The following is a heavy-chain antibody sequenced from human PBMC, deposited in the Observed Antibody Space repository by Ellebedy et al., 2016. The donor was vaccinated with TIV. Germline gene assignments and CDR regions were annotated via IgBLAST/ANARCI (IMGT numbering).Heavy chain of an antibody. CDR2: ISSSGDTI. CDR1: GFSFSEYY. D-gene: IGHD1-1*01. V-gene: IGHV3-11*01. Sequence: GESLKISCAASGFSFSEYYMSWIRQAPGKGLEWVSYISSSGDTIYADSVKGRFTVSRDNAKNSLYLHMKSLRAEDTAVYHCAKEDWNDEWLEEWGQGALVKVSS. J-gene: IGHJ4*02. CDR3: AKEDWNDEWLEE.